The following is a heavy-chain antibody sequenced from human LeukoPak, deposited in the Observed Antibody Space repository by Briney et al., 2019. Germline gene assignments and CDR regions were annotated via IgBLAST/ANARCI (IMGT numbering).Heavy chain of an antibody. CDR1: GGSISIYY. CDR3: AREGQGSSGYYLLRAFDI. J-gene: IGHJ3*02. Sequence: PSETLSLTCTVSGGSISIYYWSWIRQPPGKGLEWIGYIYYSESTNYNPSLKSRVTISVDTSKNQFSLKLSSVTAADTAVYYCAREGQGSSGYYLLRAFDIWGQGTMVTVSS. CDR2: IYYSEST. D-gene: IGHD3-22*01. V-gene: IGHV4-59*01.